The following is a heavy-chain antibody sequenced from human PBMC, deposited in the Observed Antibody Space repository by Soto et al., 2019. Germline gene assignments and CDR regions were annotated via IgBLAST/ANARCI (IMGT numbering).Heavy chain of an antibody. V-gene: IGHV4-59*08. CDR3: ARHDNDFWSGYHDYYYYMDV. D-gene: IGHD3-3*01. CDR2: IYYSGST. J-gene: IGHJ6*03. CDR1: GGSISSYY. Sequence: SETLSLTCTVSGGSISSYYWSWIRQPPGKGLEWIGYIYYSGSTNYNPSLKSRVTISVDTSKNQFSLKLSSVTAADTAVYYCARHDNDFWSGYHDYYYYMDVWGKGTTVTVSS.